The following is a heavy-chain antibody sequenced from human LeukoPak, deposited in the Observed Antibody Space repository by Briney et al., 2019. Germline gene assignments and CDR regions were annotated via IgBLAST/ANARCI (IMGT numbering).Heavy chain of an antibody. CDR3: ARGGAYYDILTGQIKSYYFDY. CDR1: GFAVSSNY. V-gene: IGHV3-53*01. Sequence: GGSLRLSCAASGFAVSSNYMSWVRQAPGKGLEWVSVIYSGGSTYYADSVKGRFTTSRDNSKNTLYLQMNSLRAEDTAVYYCARGGAYYDILTGQIKSYYFDYWGQGTLVTVSS. D-gene: IGHD3-9*01. CDR2: IYSGGST. J-gene: IGHJ4*02.